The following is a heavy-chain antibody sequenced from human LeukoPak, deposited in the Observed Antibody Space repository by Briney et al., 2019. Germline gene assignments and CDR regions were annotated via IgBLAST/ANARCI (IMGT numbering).Heavy chain of an antibody. CDR3: AKCRRMVDAFDI. D-gene: IGHD3-10*01. CDR1: GYSISSGYY. J-gene: IGHJ3*02. CDR2: IYHSGST. Sequence: PSETLSLTCTVSGYSISSGYYWGWIRQPPGQGLGGIGSIYHSGSTYYNPSLKSRVTISVDTSKNQFSLKLSSVTAADTAVYYCAKCRRMVDAFDIWGQGTMVTVSS. V-gene: IGHV4-38-2*02.